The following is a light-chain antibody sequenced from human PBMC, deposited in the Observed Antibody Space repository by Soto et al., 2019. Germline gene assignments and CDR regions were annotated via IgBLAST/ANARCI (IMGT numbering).Light chain of an antibody. CDR2: KAS. V-gene: IGKV1-5*03. J-gene: IGKJ1*01. CDR3: QQYNSYSRT. CDR1: QTISSW. Sequence: DIQMTQSPSTLSASVGARVTITCRASQTISSWLAWYQQKPGKAPKLLIYKASTLKSGVPSRFSGSGSGTEFTLTISSLQPDDFATYYCQQYNSYSRTFGQGTKVDI.